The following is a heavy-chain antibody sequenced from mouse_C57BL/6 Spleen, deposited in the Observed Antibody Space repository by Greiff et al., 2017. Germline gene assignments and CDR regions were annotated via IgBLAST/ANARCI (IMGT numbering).Heavy chain of an antibody. Sequence: DVKLVESGGGLVQPGGSLSLSCAASGFTFTDYYMSWVRQPPGTALEWLGFIRNKANGYTTEYSASVKGRFTISRDNSQSILYLQMNALRAEDSATYYCARYIGLRPDFDVWGTGTTVTVSA. J-gene: IGHJ1*03. V-gene: IGHV7-3*01. CDR2: IRNKANGYTT. CDR1: GFTFTDYY. D-gene: IGHD2-2*01. CDR3: ARYIGLRPDFDV.